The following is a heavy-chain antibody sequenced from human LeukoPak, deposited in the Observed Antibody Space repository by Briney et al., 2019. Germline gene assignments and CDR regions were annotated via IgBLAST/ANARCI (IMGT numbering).Heavy chain of an antibody. D-gene: IGHD4-23*01. V-gene: IGHV1-69*04. CDR1: GGTFSSYA. Sequence: SVKVSCKSSGGTFSSYAISWVRQAPGQGLEWMGRIIPILGIANYAQKFQGRVMITADKSTSTAYMELSSLRSEDTAVYYCARDRLLTTVVTSQWFDPWGQGTLVTVSS. CDR3: ARDRLLTTVVTSQWFDP. J-gene: IGHJ5*02. CDR2: IIPILGIA.